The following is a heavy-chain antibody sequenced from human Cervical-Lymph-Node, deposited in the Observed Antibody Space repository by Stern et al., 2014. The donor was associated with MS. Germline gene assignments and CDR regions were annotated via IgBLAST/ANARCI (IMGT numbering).Heavy chain of an antibody. CDR2: IHYSGSTT. Sequence: QLQLQESGPGLVKPSQTLSLTCNVSGGSISSGGFYWSWIRQLQGQGLEWFGYIHYSGSTTYQNPSLKSRLTLSVALSQNQFHLKLNSVTAAYTSVYYCARVLEDDLTDWYFDLWGRGTLVTVSA. CDR1: GGSISSGGFY. D-gene: IGHD3/OR15-3a*01. CDR3: ARVLEDDLTDWYFDL. V-gene: IGHV4-31*03. J-gene: IGHJ2*01.